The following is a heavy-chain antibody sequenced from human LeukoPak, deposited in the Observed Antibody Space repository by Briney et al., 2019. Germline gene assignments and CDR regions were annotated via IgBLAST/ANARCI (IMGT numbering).Heavy chain of an antibody. J-gene: IGHJ6*02. D-gene: IGHD3-10*01. CDR2: IYSGGST. CDR3: SLPIGSLHYYYGMDV. Sequence: GGSLRLSCAASGFTVSSNYMSWVRQAPGKVLEWVSVIYSGGSTYYADSVKGRFTISRDNSKNTLYLQMNSLRAEDTAVYYCSLPIGSLHYYYGMDVWGQGTTVTVSS. V-gene: IGHV3-66*01. CDR1: GFTVSSNY.